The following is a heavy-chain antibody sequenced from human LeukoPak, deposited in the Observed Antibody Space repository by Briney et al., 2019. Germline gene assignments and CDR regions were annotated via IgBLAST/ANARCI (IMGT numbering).Heavy chain of an antibody. CDR1: GYSISSGYY. CDR2: IYHSGST. Sequence: SETLSLTCSVSGYSISSGYYWGWIRQPPGKGLEWIGSIYHSGSTYYNPSLKSRVTISVDTSKNQFSLKLSSVTAADTAVYYCARPRSGSYFDYWGQGTLVTVSS. J-gene: IGHJ4*02. CDR3: ARPRSGSYFDY. D-gene: IGHD1-26*01. V-gene: IGHV4-38-2*02.